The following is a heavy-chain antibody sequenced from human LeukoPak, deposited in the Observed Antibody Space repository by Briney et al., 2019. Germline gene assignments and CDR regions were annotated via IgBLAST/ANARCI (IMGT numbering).Heavy chain of an antibody. CDR2: IYYSGST. Sequence: PSETLSLTCTVSGGSISSYYWSWIRQPPGKGLERIGYIYYSGSTYYNPSLKSRVTISVDTSKNQFSLKLSSVTAADTAVYYCARNPGDSSGYSTGPLDYWGQGTLVTVSS. CDR3: ARNPGDSSGYSTGPLDY. CDR1: GGSISSYY. D-gene: IGHD3-22*01. J-gene: IGHJ4*02. V-gene: IGHV4-59*08.